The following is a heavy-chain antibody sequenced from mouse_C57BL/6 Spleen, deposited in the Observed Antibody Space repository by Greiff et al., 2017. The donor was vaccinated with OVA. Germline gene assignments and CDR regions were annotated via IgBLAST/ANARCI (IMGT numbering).Heavy chain of an antibody. D-gene: IGHD2-14*01. Sequence: EVQLVESGPELVKPGDSVKISCKASGYSFTGYFMNWVMQSHGKSLEWIGRINPYNGDTFYNQKFKGKATLTVDKSSSTAHMELRSLTSEDSAVYYCAIGRRIAYYAMDYWGQGTSVTVSS. J-gene: IGHJ4*01. CDR1: GYSFTGYF. CDR2: INPYNGDT. V-gene: IGHV1-20*01. CDR3: AIGRRIAYYAMDY.